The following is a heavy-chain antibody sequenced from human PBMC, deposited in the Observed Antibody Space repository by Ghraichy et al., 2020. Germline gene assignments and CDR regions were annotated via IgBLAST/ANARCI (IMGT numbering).Heavy chain of an antibody. Sequence: GGSLRLSCAASGFTFSAHSMNWVRQAPGKGLEWVAYISSSGSVMYYADSVKGRFTISRDNGKKSLHLQMDSLRVDDTAVYYCAWLCSLDNWGQGTMVTVSS. V-gene: IGHV3-48*01. J-gene: IGHJ4*02. CDR3: AWLCSLDN. CDR2: ISSSGSVM. CDR1: GFTFSAHS. D-gene: IGHD5-24*01.